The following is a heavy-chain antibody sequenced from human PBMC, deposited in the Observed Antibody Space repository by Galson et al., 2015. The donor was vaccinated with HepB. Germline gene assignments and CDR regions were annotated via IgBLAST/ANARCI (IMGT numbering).Heavy chain of an antibody. CDR3: GINYDILTGYYGVDY. CDR2: MNPNSGNT. J-gene: IGHJ4*02. Sequence: SVKVSCKASGYTFTSYGISWVRQAPGQGLEWMGWMNPNSGNTGYAQKFQGRVTMTRNTSISTAYMELSSLRSEDTAVYYCGINYDILTGYYGVDYWGQGTLVTVSS. D-gene: IGHD3-9*01. V-gene: IGHV1-8*02. CDR1: GYTFTSYG.